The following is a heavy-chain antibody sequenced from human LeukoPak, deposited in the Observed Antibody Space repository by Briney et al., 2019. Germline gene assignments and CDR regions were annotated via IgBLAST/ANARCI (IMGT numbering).Heavy chain of an antibody. J-gene: IGHJ4*02. CDR2: ISSSSSYI. V-gene: IGHV3-21*01. Sequence: GGSLRLSCAASGFTFSSYSMNWVRQAPGKGLEWVSSISSSSSYIYYADLVKGRFTISRDNAKNSLYLQMNSLRAEDTAVYYCARVSGYSYGTTVWGQGTLVTVSS. CDR1: GFTFSSYS. D-gene: IGHD5-18*01. CDR3: ARVSGYSYGTTV.